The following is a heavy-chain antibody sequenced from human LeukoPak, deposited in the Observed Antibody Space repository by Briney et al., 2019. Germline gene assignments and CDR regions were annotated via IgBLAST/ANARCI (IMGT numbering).Heavy chain of an antibody. Sequence: LAGGSLRLSCAASGFTFSNYAISWVRQAPGKGLEWVSHISSSGGSTYYADSVKGRFTISRDNSKNTLYLQMNSLRAEDTAVYYCASYERYCSGGSCYRPEAFDIWGQGTMVTVSS. CDR1: GFTFSNYA. D-gene: IGHD2-15*01. CDR3: ASYERYCSGGSCYRPEAFDI. V-gene: IGHV3-23*01. CDR2: ISSSGGST. J-gene: IGHJ3*02.